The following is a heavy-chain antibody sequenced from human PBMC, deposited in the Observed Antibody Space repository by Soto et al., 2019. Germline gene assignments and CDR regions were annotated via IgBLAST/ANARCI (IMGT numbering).Heavy chain of an antibody. CDR2: IIPIFGTA. D-gene: IGHD2-2*03. Sequence: SVKVSCKASGGTFSSYAISWVRQAPGQGLEWMGGIIPIFGTANYAQKFQGRVTITADESTSTAYMELSSLRSEDTAVYYCARDGYCSSTSCTNYYGMDVWGQGTTVTVSS. CDR3: ARDGYCSSTSCTNYYGMDV. CDR1: GGTFSSYA. J-gene: IGHJ6*02. V-gene: IGHV1-69*13.